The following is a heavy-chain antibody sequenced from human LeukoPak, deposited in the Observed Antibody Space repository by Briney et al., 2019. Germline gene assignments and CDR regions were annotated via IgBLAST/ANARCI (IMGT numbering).Heavy chain of an antibody. CDR3: AKGSSSGTVDY. V-gene: IGHV3-30*18. CDR1: GFTFSNYD. CDR2: ISYDGTNK. Sequence: GGSLRLSCAASGFTFSNYDMHWVRQAPGKGLEWVAFISYDGTNKYYADSVKGRFTFSRDNSKYTLYRQMNSLRAEDTAVYYCAKGSSSGTVDYWGQGTLVAVSS. J-gene: IGHJ4*02. D-gene: IGHD3-22*01.